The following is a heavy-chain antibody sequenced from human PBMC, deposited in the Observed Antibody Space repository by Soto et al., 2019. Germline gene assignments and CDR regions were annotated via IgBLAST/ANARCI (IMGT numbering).Heavy chain of an antibody. CDR3: ARLWSEREPNFDY. D-gene: IGHD1-26*01. CDR2: IRSKANSYAT. Sequence: EVQLVESGGGLVQPGGSLKLSCAASGYTFSDSAMHWVRQASGKGLEWVGRIRSKANSYATVYAASVKGRFTISRDDSKNTAYLQMNSLKIEDAAVYYCARLWSEREPNFDYWGQGTLVSVSS. J-gene: IGHJ4*02. CDR1: GYTFSDSA. V-gene: IGHV3-73*02.